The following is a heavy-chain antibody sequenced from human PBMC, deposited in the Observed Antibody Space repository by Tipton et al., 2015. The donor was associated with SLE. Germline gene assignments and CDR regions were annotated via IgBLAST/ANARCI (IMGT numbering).Heavy chain of an antibody. Sequence: TLSLTCTVSGGSISSSNYYWGWIRQPPGKGLEWIGSIYYSGSTYYNPSLKSRVTISVDTSKNQFSLKLSSVTAADTAVYYCARGTYCSGGSCYFDYWGQGTLVTVSS. CDR3: ARGTYCSGGSCYFDY. V-gene: IGHV4-39*01. CDR1: GGSISSSNYY. J-gene: IGHJ4*02. CDR2: IYYSGST. D-gene: IGHD2-15*01.